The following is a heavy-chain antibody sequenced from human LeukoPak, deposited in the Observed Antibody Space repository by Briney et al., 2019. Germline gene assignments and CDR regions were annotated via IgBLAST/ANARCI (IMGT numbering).Heavy chain of an antibody. J-gene: IGHJ4*02. CDR2: INPSGGST. V-gene: IGHV1-46*01. Sequence: ASVKVSCKASGYTFTIYYIHWVRQAPGQGLEWMGIINPSGGSTSYAQKFQGRVTMTRDTSTSTVYMELSSLRSEDTAVYYCAREPISSGSYYPRSDYWGQGTLVTVSS. CDR3: AREPISSGSYYPRSDY. D-gene: IGHD3-10*01. CDR1: GYTFTIYY.